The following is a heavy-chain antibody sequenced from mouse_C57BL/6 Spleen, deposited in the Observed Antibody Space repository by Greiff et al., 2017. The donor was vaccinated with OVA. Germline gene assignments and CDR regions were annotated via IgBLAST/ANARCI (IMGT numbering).Heavy chain of an antibody. CDR3: ARRDYYGSSYEGYFDV. J-gene: IGHJ1*03. CDR2: INPNNGGT. V-gene: IGHV1-18*01. Sequence: EVKLQESGPELVKPGASVKIPCKASGYTFTDYNMDWVKQSHGKSLEWIGDINPNNGGTIYNQKFKGKATLTVDKSSSTAYMELRSLTSEDTAVYYCARRDYYGSSYEGYFDVWGTGTTVTVSS. CDR1: GYTFTDYN. D-gene: IGHD1-1*01.